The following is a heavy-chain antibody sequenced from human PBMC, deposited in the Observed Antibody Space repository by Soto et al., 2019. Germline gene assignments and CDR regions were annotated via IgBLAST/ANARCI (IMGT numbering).Heavy chain of an antibody. CDR3: AIDYPPVDY. V-gene: IGHV1-18*01. D-gene: IGHD3-16*02. CDR1: GYTFTNYG. Sequence: QVQLVQSGAEVKKPGASVKVSCKASGYTFTNYGISWVRQAPGQGLEWMGWISAYNGNTKYAQKLQGRETMTPDTSTSTASMESRRLRTDDTDVYYGAIDYPPVDYWGRGTLVIVSS. CDR2: ISAYNGNT. J-gene: IGHJ4*01.